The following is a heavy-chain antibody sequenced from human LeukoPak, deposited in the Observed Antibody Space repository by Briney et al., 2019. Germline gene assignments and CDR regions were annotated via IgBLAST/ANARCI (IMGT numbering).Heavy chain of an antibody. CDR2: ISGGGGTT. CDR3: AKGDSAMIRRYYFDY. V-gene: IGHV3-23*01. Sequence: GGSLRLSCAASGFTSSNYVMSWVRQAPGKGLEWVSTISGGGGTTYHADSVKGRFTISRDNGKNTLYLQMNSLRVGDTALYYCAKGDSAMIRRYYFDYWGQGTLVTVSS. D-gene: IGHD5-18*01. CDR1: GFTSSNYV. J-gene: IGHJ4*02.